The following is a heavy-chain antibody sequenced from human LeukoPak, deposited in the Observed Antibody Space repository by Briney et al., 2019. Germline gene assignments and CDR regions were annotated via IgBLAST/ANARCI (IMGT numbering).Heavy chain of an antibody. D-gene: IGHD3-3*01. CDR3: ARLTIFGNDAFDI. CDR1: GGTFNSYA. CDR2: IIPMFGTA. V-gene: IGHV1-69*13. J-gene: IGHJ3*02. Sequence: ASVKVSCKAPGGTFNSYAISLVRQARGRGLDWMGGIIPMFGTANYAQKFQGRVTITADESTSTAYMQLSSLRSEDTAVYCCARLTIFGNDAFDIWGQGTMVTVSS.